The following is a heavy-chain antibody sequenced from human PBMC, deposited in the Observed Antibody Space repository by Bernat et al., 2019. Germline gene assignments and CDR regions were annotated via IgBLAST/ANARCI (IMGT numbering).Heavy chain of an antibody. J-gene: IGHJ4*02. V-gene: IGHV3-33*01. CDR2: IWYDGSNK. CDR3: ARDPYFGSGYFDY. CDR1: GFTFSSYG. D-gene: IGHD2-21*01. Sequence: QVQVVESGGGVVQPGRSLRLSCAASGFTFSSYGMHWVRQAPGKGLEWVAVIWYDGSNKYYADSVKGRFTISRDNSKNTLYLQMNSLRAEDTAVYYCARDPYFGSGYFDYWGQGTLVTVSS.